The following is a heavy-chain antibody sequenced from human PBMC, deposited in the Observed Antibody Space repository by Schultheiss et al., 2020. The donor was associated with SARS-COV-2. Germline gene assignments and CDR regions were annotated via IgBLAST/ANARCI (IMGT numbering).Heavy chain of an antibody. D-gene: IGHD2-15*01. CDR1: GFTFSSYS. Sequence: GESLKISCAASGFTFSSYSMNWVRQAPGKGLEWVSYISSSSSYIYYADSMQGRFTVSRDNANNSLYLQMHSLRVEDTAVYYCVRDRSWWTPYNCFDLWGRGTLVTVSS. CDR3: VRDRSWWTPYNCFDL. V-gene: IGHV3-21*05. J-gene: IGHJ5*02. CDR2: ISSSSSYI.